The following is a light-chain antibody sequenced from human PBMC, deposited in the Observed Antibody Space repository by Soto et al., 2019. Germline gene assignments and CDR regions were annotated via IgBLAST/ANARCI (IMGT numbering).Light chain of an antibody. CDR1: QGISTY. Sequence: IQLTQSLSSLSASVGGTVTITCRATQGISTYLNWYQHKPRKAPKLLIYAATSLQSGVPSRYSGSGSDTDFILTISSLQPEHSATYSCQQSDSTAWTFGQGTKVDI. CDR3: QQSDSTAWT. CDR2: AAT. V-gene: IGKV1-39*01. J-gene: IGKJ1*01.